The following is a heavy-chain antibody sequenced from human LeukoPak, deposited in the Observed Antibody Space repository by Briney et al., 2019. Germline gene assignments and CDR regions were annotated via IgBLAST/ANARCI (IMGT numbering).Heavy chain of an antibody. CDR2: IYYSGST. Sequence: SETLSLICTLSGGSINSNNYYWAWIRQPPGKGLEWIGSIYYSGSTYYNPSLKSRVTISVDTSKKQFSLKLNSVTAADTAVYYCARHRPIDDYGDYTRPLDAVDIWGHGKMVAVSS. CDR1: GGSINSNNYY. J-gene: IGHJ3*02. CDR3: ARHRPIDDYGDYTRPLDAVDI. D-gene: IGHD4-17*01. V-gene: IGHV4-39*01.